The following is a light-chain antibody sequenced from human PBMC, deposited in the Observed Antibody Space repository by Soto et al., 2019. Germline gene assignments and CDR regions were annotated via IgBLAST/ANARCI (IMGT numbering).Light chain of an antibody. V-gene: IGLV2-11*01. J-gene: IGLJ3*02. CDR3: CSYAGSSWV. CDR2: DVT. CDR1: SSDVGGYSY. Sequence: QSVLTQPRSVSGSPGQSVTISCTGTSSDVGGYSYVSWYQLHPGKAPKLIIYDVTKRPSGVPDRFSGSKSGNTASLTISGLQAEFEADYYCCSYAGSSWVFGGGTKLTVL.